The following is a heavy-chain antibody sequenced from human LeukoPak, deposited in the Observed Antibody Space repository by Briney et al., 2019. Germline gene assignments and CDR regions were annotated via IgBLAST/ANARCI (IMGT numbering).Heavy chain of an antibody. CDR3: AREGSYDAFDI. CDR1: GYTFTGYY. D-gene: IGHD5-18*01. V-gene: IGHV1-69*05. CDR2: IIPIFGTA. J-gene: IGHJ3*02. Sequence: ASVKVSCKASGYTFTGYYMHWVRQAPGQGLEWMGGIIPIFGTANYAQKFQGRVTITTDESTSTAYMELSSLRSEDTAVYYCAREGSYDAFDIWGQGTVVTVSS.